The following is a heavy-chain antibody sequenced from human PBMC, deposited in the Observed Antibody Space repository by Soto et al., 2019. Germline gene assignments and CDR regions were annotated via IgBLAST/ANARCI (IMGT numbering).Heavy chain of an antibody. J-gene: IGHJ6*02. CDR1: GFTFSSYS. Sequence: EVQLVESGGGLVQPGGSLRLSCAASGFTFSSYSMNWVRQAPGKGLEWVSYISSSSSTIYYADSVKGRFTISRDNAKNSLYLQMNSLRDEDTAVYYCARPEYSISSSGMDVWGQGTTVTVSS. CDR2: ISSSSSTI. CDR3: ARPEYSISSSGMDV. D-gene: IGHD6-6*01. V-gene: IGHV3-48*02.